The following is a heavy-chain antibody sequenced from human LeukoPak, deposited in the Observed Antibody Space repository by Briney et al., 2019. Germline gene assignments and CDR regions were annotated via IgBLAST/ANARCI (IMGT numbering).Heavy chain of an antibody. CDR1: GFIVSDNY. V-gene: IGHV3-53*01. J-gene: IGHJ4*02. CDR2: IYTGGLT. D-gene: IGHD3-22*01. CDR3: ARVYESGFDY. Sequence: PGGSLRLSCAASGFIVSDNYMIWVRQAPGKGLEWVSVIYTGGLTYYADSVKGRFIISVDISKNTLFLQMSSLRAEDTAMYYCARVYESGFDYWGQGAQVTVSS.